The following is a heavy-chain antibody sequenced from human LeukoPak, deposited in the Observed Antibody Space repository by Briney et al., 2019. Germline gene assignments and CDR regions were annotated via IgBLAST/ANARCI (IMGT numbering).Heavy chain of an antibody. Sequence: ASVKVSCKASGYSFTAYCIHWVRQAPGQGLEWMGWMNPKSPGTNYAQKFQGRVTMTRDTSISTAYMELSSLTSDDSAVYYCARDPAQSYYTDVWGIGTTVTVSS. J-gene: IGHJ6*03. CDR3: ARDPAQSYYTDV. V-gene: IGHV1-2*02. CDR2: MNPKSPGT. CDR1: GYSFTAYC.